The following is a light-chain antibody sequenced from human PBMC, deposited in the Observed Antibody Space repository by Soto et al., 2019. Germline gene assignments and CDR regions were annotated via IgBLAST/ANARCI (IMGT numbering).Light chain of an antibody. J-gene: IGLJ2*01. CDR2: DVN. CDR3: SSFTVSGPI. Sequence: QSALTQPASVSGSPGQSISISCTGTSSDVGGYNYVSWYQQHPGKAPKLMIYDVNIRPSGVSDRFSGSKSGNTASLTISGLQAEDEADYFCSSFTVSGPIFGGGTKLTVL. V-gene: IGLV2-14*03. CDR1: SSDVGGYNY.